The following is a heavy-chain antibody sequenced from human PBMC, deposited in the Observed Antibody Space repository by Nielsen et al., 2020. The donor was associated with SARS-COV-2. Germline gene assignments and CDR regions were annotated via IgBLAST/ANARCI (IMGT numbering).Heavy chain of an antibody. V-gene: IGHV4-34*01. CDR2: INHSGST. D-gene: IGHD2-15*01. CDR3: ARFTALEYCSGGSCYGTPPTDSGFDY. J-gene: IGHJ4*02. Sequence: RQAPGKGLEWIGEINHSGSTNYNPFLKSRVTISVDTSKNQFSLKLSSVTAADTAVYYCARFTALEYCSGGSCYGTPPTDSGFDYWGQGTLVTVSS.